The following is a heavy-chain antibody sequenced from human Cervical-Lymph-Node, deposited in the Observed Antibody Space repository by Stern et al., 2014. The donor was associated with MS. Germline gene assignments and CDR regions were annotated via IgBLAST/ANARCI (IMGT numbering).Heavy chain of an antibody. D-gene: IGHD3-10*01. CDR3: ARNFVETLMVRRSDSLDY. CDR2: INTNTGNP. J-gene: IGHJ4*02. CDR1: GYNFTSYA. V-gene: IGHV7-4-1*02. Sequence: QVQLVQSGSELKKPGASVKLSCEASGYNFTSYAVNWVRQVPGQGLEWMCWINTNTGNPKYAQGFTGRILFTLDTSVSTANKYNSSLKTEDTAVYYCARNFVETLMVRRSDSLDYWGQGTLVTVSS.